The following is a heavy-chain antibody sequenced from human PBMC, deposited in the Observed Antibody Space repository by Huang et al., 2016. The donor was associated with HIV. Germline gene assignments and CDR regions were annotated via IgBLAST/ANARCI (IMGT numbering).Heavy chain of an antibody. Sequence: EVQLVQSGAEVKKPGESLKISCKGSGYRFTSYWIGWVGQMPGKGLEWLGLIFPGASDTRYSPSCQGQVTISADKSISTAYLQWSSLKASDTAMYYCARLSTTWYFDYWGQGTLVTVSS. CDR3: ARLSTTWYFDY. CDR1: GYRFTSYW. V-gene: IGHV5-51*01. J-gene: IGHJ4*02. D-gene: IGHD1-1*01. CDR2: IFPGASDT.